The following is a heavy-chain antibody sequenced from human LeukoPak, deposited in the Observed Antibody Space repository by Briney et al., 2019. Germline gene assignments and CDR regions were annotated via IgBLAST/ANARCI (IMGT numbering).Heavy chain of an antibody. V-gene: IGHV3-7*01. CDR3: ASVGGIAAAVYYYYYYMDV. J-gene: IGHJ6*03. CDR2: IKQDGSEK. CDR1: GFTFSSYW. D-gene: IGHD6-13*01. Sequence: GGSLRLSCAASGFTFSSYWMSWVRQAPGKGLEWVANIKQDGSEKYYVDSVKGRFTISRDNAKNSLYLQMNSLRAEDTAVYYCASVGGIAAAVYYYYYYMDVWGKGTTVTVSS.